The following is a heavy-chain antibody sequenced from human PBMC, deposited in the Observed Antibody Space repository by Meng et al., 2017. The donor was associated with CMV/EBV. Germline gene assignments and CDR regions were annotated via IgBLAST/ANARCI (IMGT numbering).Heavy chain of an antibody. J-gene: IGHJ4*02. CDR2: IYYSGDT. D-gene: IGHD3-10*01. Sequence: CTVSGGSISSGVYYWSWIRQHPGKGLEWIGYIYYSGDTYYNPSLKSRVTIAADTSKNQFSLKLSSVTAADTAVYYCARDLSFGSFDYWGQGTLVTVSS. CDR1: GGSISSGVYY. V-gene: IGHV4-31*03. CDR3: ARDLSFGSFDY.